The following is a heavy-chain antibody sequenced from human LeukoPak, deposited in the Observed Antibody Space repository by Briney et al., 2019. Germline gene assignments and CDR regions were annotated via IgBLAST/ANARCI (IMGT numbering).Heavy chain of an antibody. J-gene: IGHJ6*03. CDR2: ISGSGSGGST. CDR1: GFTFSSSA. CDR3: AKDKGNYMDV. V-gene: IGHV3-23*01. Sequence: GGSLRLSCAASGFTFSSSAMSWVRQAPGKGLEWVSSISGSGSGGSTYYADSVKGRFTISRDNSKNTLYLQMNSLRAEDTAVYYCAKDKGNYMDVWGKGTTVTISS.